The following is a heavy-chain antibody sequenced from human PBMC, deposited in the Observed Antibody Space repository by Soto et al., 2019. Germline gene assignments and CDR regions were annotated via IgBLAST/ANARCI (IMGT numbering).Heavy chain of an antibody. Sequence: EVHLVQSGGGSGQPGGSLRLACVASGFTFSAYEMNWVRQAPGEGLEWISYISGAGTAEYYADSVKGRFSISRDNAQNTLYLQMNGLKVEDTAVYYCARGGVYWGQGTLVTVS. CDR1: GFTFSAYE. D-gene: IGHD2-8*01. V-gene: IGHV3-48*03. CDR2: ISGAGTAE. CDR3: ARGGVY. J-gene: IGHJ4*02.